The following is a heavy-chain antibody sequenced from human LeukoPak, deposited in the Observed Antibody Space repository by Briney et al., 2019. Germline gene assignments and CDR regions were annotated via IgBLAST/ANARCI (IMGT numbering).Heavy chain of an antibody. CDR1: RYTFTRFA. D-gene: IGHD1-26*01. CDR2: ISAYTGDT. J-gene: IGHJ4*01. Sequence: ASVRVSCKASRYTFTRFAFTWVRQAPGQGLEWMGWISAYTGDTHYAQNLQGRVTMTTDTSTNTASLELRSLRSDDTAVYYCARGGYQLLHYWGQGTLVTVSS. CDR3: ARGGYQLLHY. V-gene: IGHV1-18*01.